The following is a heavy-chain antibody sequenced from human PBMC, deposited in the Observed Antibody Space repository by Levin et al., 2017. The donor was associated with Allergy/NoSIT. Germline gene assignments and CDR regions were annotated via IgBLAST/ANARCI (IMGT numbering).Heavy chain of an antibody. CDR1: GGSFSGYY. CDR2: INHSGST. V-gene: IGHV4-34*01. J-gene: IGHJ4*02. CDR3: ARVPRKNFYGSGRPSWVFDY. D-gene: IGHD3-10*01. Sequence: MASETLSLTCAVYGGSFSGYYWSWIRQPPGKGLEWIGEINHSGSTNYNPSLKSRVTISVDTSKNQFSLKLSSVTAADTAVYYCARVPRKNFYGSGRPSWVFDYWGQGTLVTVSS.